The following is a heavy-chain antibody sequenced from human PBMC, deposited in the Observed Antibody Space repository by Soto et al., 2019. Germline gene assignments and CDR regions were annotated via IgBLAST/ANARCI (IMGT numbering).Heavy chain of an antibody. CDR2: IDPSDSYT. V-gene: IGHV5-10-1*01. J-gene: IGHJ6*02. Sequence: RGESLKISCKGSGYSFTTYWISWVRQMPGKGLEWMGRIDPSDSYTNYSPSFQGHVTISADKSISTAYLQWSSLKASDTAMYYCARSDSSSRNYGMDVWGQGTTVTVSS. CDR1: GYSFTTYW. D-gene: IGHD6-13*01. CDR3: ARSDSSSRNYGMDV.